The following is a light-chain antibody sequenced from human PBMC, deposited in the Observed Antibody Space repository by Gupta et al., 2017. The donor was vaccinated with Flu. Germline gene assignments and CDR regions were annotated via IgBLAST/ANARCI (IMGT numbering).Light chain of an antibody. V-gene: IGKV1-5*03. Sequence: IQMTQSPSTLSASVGDRVTITCRASQSVSNWLAWYQQKPGKAPQLLIYETSTLERGVPSRFSGSRSGTEFTLTISSLQPDDFATYFCQQYNSSPHRFGQGTNLE. CDR3: QQYNSSPHR. J-gene: IGKJ2*03. CDR2: ETS. CDR1: QSVSNW.